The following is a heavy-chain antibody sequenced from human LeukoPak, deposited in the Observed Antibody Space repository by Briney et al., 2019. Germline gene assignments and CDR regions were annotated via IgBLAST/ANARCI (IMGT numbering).Heavy chain of an antibody. J-gene: IGHJ3*02. CDR1: GGSISSDY. D-gene: IGHD1-14*01. V-gene: IGHV4-4*07. CDR2: IYSSGST. CDR3: AKVDRNYNGHAFDI. Sequence: SETLSLTCSVSGGSISSDYWSWIRQPAGKGLEWIGRIYSSGSTNYNPSLKSRVTMSLDTSKNQFSLNLSSVTAADTAVYYCAKVDRNYNGHAFDIWGQGTMVTVS.